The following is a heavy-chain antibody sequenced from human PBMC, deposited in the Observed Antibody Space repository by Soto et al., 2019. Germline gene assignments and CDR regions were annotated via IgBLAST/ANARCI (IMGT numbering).Heavy chain of an antibody. J-gene: IGHJ5*01. Sequence: SETLSLTGAVSGDSINTDDYWSWIRQPPGKGLEWIGHIYYTGGTFYSPSLKSRLALSVDTSKNQFSLRLSSVNAADTAVYYFSRDTASKDYDRHSYYPHFDSWGQGALVTVSS. CDR2: IYYTGGT. V-gene: IGHV4-30-4*01. D-gene: IGHD3-22*01. CDR3: SRDTASKDYDRHSYYPHFDS. CDR1: GDSINTDDY.